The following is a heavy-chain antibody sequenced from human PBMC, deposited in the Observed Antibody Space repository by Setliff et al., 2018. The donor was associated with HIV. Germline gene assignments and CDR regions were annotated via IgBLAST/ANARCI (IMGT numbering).Heavy chain of an antibody. CDR1: GFSLSTSGVG. J-gene: IGHJ2*01. CDR2: VSYSGRS. Sequence: SGPTLVNPTQTLTLTCTFSGFSLSTSGVGVGWIRQPPGKGLEWIASVSYSGRSHYSASLKSRVVISADSSNDQFSLKVKYVSAADTAVYFCVRHAQLGGAHFDLWGPGSLVTVSS. D-gene: IGHD7-27*01. CDR3: VRHAQLGGAHFDL. V-gene: IGHV4-39*01.